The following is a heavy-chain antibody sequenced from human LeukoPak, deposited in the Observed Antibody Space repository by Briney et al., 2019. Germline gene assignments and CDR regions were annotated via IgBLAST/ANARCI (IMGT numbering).Heavy chain of an antibody. V-gene: IGHV4-31*03. CDR2: IYYSGST. D-gene: IGHD2-21*02. CDR3: ARDMRPTYCGGDCSYFDY. Sequence: SETLSLTCTVSGGSISSGGYYWSWIRQHPGKGLEWIGYIYYSGSTYYNPSLKSRVTISVDTSKNQFSRKLSSVTAADTAVYYCARDMRPTYCGGDCSYFDYWGQGTLVTVSS. CDR1: GGSISSGGYY. J-gene: IGHJ4*02.